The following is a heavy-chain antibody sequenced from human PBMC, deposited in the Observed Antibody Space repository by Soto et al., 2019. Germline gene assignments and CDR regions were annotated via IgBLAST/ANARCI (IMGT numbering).Heavy chain of an antibody. CDR2: ISSSSSYI. J-gene: IGHJ6*03. Sequence: GESLKISCAASGFTFSSYSMNWVRQAPGKGLEWVSSISSSSSYIYYADSVKGRFTISRDNAKNSLYLQMNSLRAEDTAVYYCASYFTPRRYCSSTSCSRHYYMDVWGKGTTVTVSS. CDR3: ASYFTPRRYCSSTSCSRHYYMDV. V-gene: IGHV3-21*01. D-gene: IGHD2-2*01. CDR1: GFTFSSYS.